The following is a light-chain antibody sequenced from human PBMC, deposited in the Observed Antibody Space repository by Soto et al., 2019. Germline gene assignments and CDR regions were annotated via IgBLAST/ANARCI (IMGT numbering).Light chain of an antibody. J-gene: IGKJ1*01. CDR3: MQALQTPRT. V-gene: IGKV2-28*01. CDR2: LGS. Sequence: DIVMPQSPLSLPVTPGEPASISCRSSQSLLHSNGYNYLDWYLQKPGQSPQLLIYLGSNRASGVPDRFSGGGAGTDFTLKISRVEAEDVGVYYCMQALQTPRTFGQGTKVEIK. CDR1: QSLLHSNGYNY.